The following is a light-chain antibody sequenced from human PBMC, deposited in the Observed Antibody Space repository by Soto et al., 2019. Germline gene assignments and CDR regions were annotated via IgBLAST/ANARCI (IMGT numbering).Light chain of an antibody. J-gene: IGLJ1*01. Sequence: QSALTQPRSVSGSPGQSLTISCTGTSSDVGGYNYVSWYQQYPGQVPKLVIYDVTKRPSGVPDRFSGSKSGNTASLTISGLQAEDEADYYCCSHAGTYTYVFGTGTKVTVL. CDR2: DVT. CDR3: CSHAGTYTYV. V-gene: IGLV2-11*01. CDR1: SSDVGGYNY.